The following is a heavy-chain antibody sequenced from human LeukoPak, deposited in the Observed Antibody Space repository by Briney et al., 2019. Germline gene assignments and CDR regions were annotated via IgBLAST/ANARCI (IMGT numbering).Heavy chain of an antibody. CDR2: ISPSGDRT. V-gene: IGHV3-64*02. Sequence: GGSLRLSCAASGFTFTNHPMHWVRQTSGKRLEYVSAISPSGDRTWYADSVRGRFTISRDNAKNSLYLQMNSLRAEDMALYYCAKGGAAAGLIDYWGQGTLVTVSS. CDR3: AKGGAAAGLIDY. J-gene: IGHJ4*02. D-gene: IGHD6-13*01. CDR1: GFTFTNHP.